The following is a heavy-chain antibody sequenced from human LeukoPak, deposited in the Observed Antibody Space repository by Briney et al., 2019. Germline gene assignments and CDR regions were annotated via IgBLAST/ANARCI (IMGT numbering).Heavy chain of an antibody. CDR3: AKDLYSSSSFDY. Sequence: PGGSLRLSCAASGFTFSNYAMHWVRQTPGKGLEWVAVISYDGSNKYYADSVKGRFTISRDNSKNTLYLQMNSLRAEDTAVYYCAKDLYSSSSFDYWGQGTLVTVSS. D-gene: IGHD6-6*01. J-gene: IGHJ4*02. CDR1: GFTFSNYA. V-gene: IGHV3-30-3*01. CDR2: ISYDGSNK.